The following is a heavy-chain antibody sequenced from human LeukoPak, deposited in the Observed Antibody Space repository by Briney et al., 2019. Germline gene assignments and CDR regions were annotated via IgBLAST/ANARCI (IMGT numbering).Heavy chain of an antibody. Sequence: GSLRLSCAASGFTFSSYGMSWVRQAPGKGLEWVANIKQDGSEKYYVDSVKGRFTISRDNAKNSLYLQMNSLRAEDTAVYYCARDGKGYSSGYYRTDNFDYWGQGTLVTVSS. V-gene: IGHV3-7*01. CDR3: ARDGKGYSSGYYRTDNFDY. CDR2: IKQDGSEK. CDR1: GFTFSSYG. J-gene: IGHJ4*02. D-gene: IGHD3-22*01.